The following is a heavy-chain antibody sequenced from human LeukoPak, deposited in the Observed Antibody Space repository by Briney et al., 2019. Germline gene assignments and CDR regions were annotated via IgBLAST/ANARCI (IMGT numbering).Heavy chain of an antibody. CDR1: GISFGDYA. J-gene: IGHJ4*02. CDR3: SARIFTAMVRGSFDY. Sequence: PGGSLRLSCTASGISFGDYAMSWSRQAPGKGLEWVGFIRSKGSGGTTEYAASVKGRFTISRDDSKSIAYLQMISLKTEDTAVYYCSARIFTAMVRGSFDYWGQGILVTVSS. D-gene: IGHD5-18*01. V-gene: IGHV3-49*03. CDR2: IRSKGSGGTT.